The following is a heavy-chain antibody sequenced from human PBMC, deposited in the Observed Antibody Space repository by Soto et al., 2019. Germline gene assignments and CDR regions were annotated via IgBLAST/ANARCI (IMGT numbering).Heavy chain of an antibody. CDR3: AITHLRFGEHHF. CDR2: MNPNSGNT. CDR1: GYTFTSYD. D-gene: IGHD3-10*01. J-gene: IGHJ4*02. V-gene: IGHV1-8*01. Sequence: QVQLVQSGAEVKKPGASVKVSCKASGYTFTSYDINWVRQATGQGLEWMGWMNPNSGNTGYAQKFQGXVXXXRXXSISTAYMELSSLRSEDTAVYYCAITHLRFGEHHFWGQGTLVTVSS.